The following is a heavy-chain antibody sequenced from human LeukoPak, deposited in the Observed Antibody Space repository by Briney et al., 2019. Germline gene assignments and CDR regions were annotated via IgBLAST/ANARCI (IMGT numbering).Heavy chain of an antibody. CDR1: GGSISSSSFY. D-gene: IGHD4-11*01. CDR2: IYYSGST. Sequence: PSETLSLTCTVSGGSISSSSFYWGWIRQPPGKGLEWIGTIYYSGSTFYNPSLKSRVTVSVDTSKNQFSLKLSSLTAADTAVYYCARTTVGDYWGQGTLVTVSS. CDR3: ARTTVGDY. J-gene: IGHJ4*02. V-gene: IGHV4-39*07.